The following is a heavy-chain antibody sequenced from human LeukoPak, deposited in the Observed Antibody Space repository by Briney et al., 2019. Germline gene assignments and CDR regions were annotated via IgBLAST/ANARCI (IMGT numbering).Heavy chain of an antibody. CDR3: TRGYGSFDN. CDR1: GFTFISYD. CDR2: ISYDGNDK. V-gene: IGHV3-30*03. J-gene: IGHJ4*02. D-gene: IGHD3-10*01. Sequence: PGGSLRLSCAASGFTFISYDMHWVHQAPGKGLEWVAIISYDGNDKYYADSVKGRFTISRDNSKNTLYLQMNSLIAEDTAVYYCTRGYGSFDNWGQGTLVIVSS.